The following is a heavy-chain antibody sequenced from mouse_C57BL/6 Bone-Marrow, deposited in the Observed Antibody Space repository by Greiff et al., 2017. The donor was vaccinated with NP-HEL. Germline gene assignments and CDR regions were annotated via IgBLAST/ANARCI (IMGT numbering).Heavy chain of an antibody. CDR1: GYTFTSYW. CDR3: ARRYGIAMEY. D-gene: IGHD1-1*01. J-gene: IGHJ4*01. V-gene: IGHV1-52*01. Sequence: QVQLHQPGAELVRPGSSVKLSCKASGYTFTSYWMHWVKQRPIQGLEWIGNIDPSDSDTHYNQKFKDKATLTVDKSSSTAYMQLSSLTSEDSAVYYCARRYGIAMEYWGQGTSVTVSS. CDR2: IDPSDSDT.